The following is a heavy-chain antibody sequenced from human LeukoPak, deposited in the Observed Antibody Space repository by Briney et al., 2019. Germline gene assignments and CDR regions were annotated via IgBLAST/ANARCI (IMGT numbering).Heavy chain of an antibody. D-gene: IGHD3-22*01. CDR2: IYDSGST. J-gene: IGHJ4*02. V-gene: IGHV4-39*07. CDR1: GGSIRSSYYY. Sequence: SETLSLTCTVSGGSIRSSYYYWGWIRQPPGKGLEWIGSIYDSGSTYYNPSLKSRVTISVDTSKNQFSLKLSSVTAADTAVYYCARGTSSSGYSDYWGQGTLVTVSS. CDR3: ARGTSSSGYSDY.